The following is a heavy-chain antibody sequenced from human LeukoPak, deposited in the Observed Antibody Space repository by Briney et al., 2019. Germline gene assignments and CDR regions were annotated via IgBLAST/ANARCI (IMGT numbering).Heavy chain of an antibody. J-gene: IGHJ5*02. D-gene: IGHD3-22*01. V-gene: IGHV4-31*03. CDR1: GGSISSGGYY. Sequence: SETLSLTCTVSGGSISSGGYYWSWIRQHPGKGLEWIGYIYYSGSTYYNPSLKSRVTISVDTSKNQFSLKLSSVTAADTAVYYCARGDGYPRLKNWFDPWGQGTLATVSS. CDR3: ARGDGYPRLKNWFDP. CDR2: IYYSGST.